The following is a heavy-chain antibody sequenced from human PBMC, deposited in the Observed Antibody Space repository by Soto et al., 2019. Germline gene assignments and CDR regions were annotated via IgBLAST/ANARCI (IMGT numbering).Heavy chain of an antibody. CDR2: ISPYNDNT. J-gene: IGHJ6*02. V-gene: IGHV1-18*04. CDR3: ATLRTSGYHTHYFFGMDV. D-gene: IGHD3-22*01. Sequence: QVHLEQSGPEVQKPGASVKVACRASGNTFMNHGISWVRQAPGQGLEWMGWISPYNDNTNYAQKLQGRVSMTTELSTSTAYMELRSLRSDDTAVYYCATLRTSGYHTHYFFGMDVWGQGTTVAVSS. CDR1: GNTFMNHG.